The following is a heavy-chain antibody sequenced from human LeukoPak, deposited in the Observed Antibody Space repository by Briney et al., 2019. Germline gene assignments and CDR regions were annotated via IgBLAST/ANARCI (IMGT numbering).Heavy chain of an antibody. V-gene: IGHV1-2*02. D-gene: IGHD5-12*01. CDR3: ARDMERYSDYDYDC. CDR1: GYTFTDYY. Sequence: ASVNVSCNASGYTFTDYYLHWVRQAPGQGLEWVGWIHPNSGATHYAQTLKSRVTMTRDTSINTVYMKLTTVRSDDTAVYYCARDMERYSDYDYDCWGQGTLVTAS. CDR2: IHPNSGAT. J-gene: IGHJ4*02.